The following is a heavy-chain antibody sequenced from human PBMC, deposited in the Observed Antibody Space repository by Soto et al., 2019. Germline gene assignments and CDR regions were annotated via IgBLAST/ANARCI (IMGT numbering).Heavy chain of an antibody. CDR1: GGSFSGYY. Sequence: QVQLQQWGAGLLKPSETLSLTCAVYGGSFSGYYWSWIRQPPGKGLEWIGEINHSGSTNYNPSLKRRVTISVETSKNQFSLKLSSVTAADTAVYYCARGRAARRWFDPWGQGTLVTVSS. D-gene: IGHD6-6*01. CDR3: ARGRAARRWFDP. CDR2: INHSGST. V-gene: IGHV4-34*01. J-gene: IGHJ5*02.